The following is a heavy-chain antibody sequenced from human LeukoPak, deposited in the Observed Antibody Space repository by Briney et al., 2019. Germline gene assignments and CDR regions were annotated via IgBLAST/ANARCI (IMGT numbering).Heavy chain of an antibody. D-gene: IGHD1-26*01. CDR2: ISSSSSYM. CDR3: ASVGRWWELLSTDY. J-gene: IGHJ4*02. CDR1: GFTFSSYS. Sequence: KAGGSLRLSCAASGFTFSSYSMNWVRQAPGKGLEWVSSISSSSSYMYYADSVKGRFTISGDNAKNSLYLQMNSLRAEDTAVYYCASVGRWWELLSTDYWGQGTLVTVSS. V-gene: IGHV3-21*01.